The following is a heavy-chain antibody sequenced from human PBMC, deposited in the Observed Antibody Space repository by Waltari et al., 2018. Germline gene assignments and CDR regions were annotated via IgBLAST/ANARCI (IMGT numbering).Heavy chain of an antibody. D-gene: IGHD3-22*01. CDR3: ARLPKKYYDSLGWGFFDQ. CDR2: LRNSGGT. CDR1: GDSPGDEH. J-gene: IGHJ4*02. Sequence: HVQLQESVPGLVLPSETLSLTCSVAGDSPGDEHWTWVRQAPGKGLEWIASLRNSGGTKCTPSLESRVTVAAVTSKKQSSLRLTSVTAADTAIYYCARLPKKYYDSLGWGFFDQWGQGILVTVSS. V-gene: IGHV4-59*08.